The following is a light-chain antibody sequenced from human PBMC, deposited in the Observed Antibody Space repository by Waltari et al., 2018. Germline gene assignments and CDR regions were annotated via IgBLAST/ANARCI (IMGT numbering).Light chain of an antibody. CDR3: QKYGSLPAT. CDR2: DAS. CDR1: QSVSRS. J-gene: IGKJ1*01. V-gene: IGKV3-20*01. Sequence: EVVLTQSPGTLSLSPGEGATLSCRASQSVSRSLAWYQQKPGQAPRLLIYDASSRATGIPDRVSGSGSGTDFSLTISRLEPEDFAVYYCQKYGSLPATFGQGTKVEIK.